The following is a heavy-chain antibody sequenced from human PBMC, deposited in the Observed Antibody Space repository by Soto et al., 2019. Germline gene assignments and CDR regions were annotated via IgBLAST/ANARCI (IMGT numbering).Heavy chain of an antibody. J-gene: IGHJ4*02. CDR1: GGSFSGYH. CDR3: ARGQREAAYFDS. Sequence: QVQLQERGAGLLRPSETLSLTCGVYGGSFSGYHWNWIRQPPGKGLEWIGDINPVGSTKYNPSLKSRVSISLDTSKNQFSLKLSSVTAADTAVYYCARGQREAAYFDSWGQGTLVSVSS. CDR2: INPVGST. V-gene: IGHV4-34*02.